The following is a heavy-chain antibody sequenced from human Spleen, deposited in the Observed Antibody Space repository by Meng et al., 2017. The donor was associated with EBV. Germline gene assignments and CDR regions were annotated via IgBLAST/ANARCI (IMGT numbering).Heavy chain of an antibody. CDR1: GGSVSRNY. J-gene: IGHJ4*02. Sequence: SGPGLVNPSETLSPTCNVSGGSVSRNYWSWIRQSPGKGLEWIGYFSFSGTTVYNPSLSSRVTMSVDTSKNQFSLNLTSVTTADTAVYYCARDGGYGGPDYFDFWGQGTLVTVSS. CDR2: FSFSGTT. D-gene: IGHD4-23*01. CDR3: ARDGGYGGPDYFDF. V-gene: IGHV4-59*02.